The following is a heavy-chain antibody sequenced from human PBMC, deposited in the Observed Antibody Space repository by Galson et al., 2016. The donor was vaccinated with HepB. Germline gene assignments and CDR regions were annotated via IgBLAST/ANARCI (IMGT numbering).Heavy chain of an antibody. J-gene: IGHJ5*02. CDR2: ISGDTTTT. V-gene: IGHV3-23*01. CDR3: AKGGGSTWYISPHFVDP. CDR1: GLTFSNYA. D-gene: IGHD6-13*01. Sequence: SLRLSCAASGLTFSNYAMTWVRQAPGKGLEWVSSISGDTTTTYYADSVKGRFTISRDNSKNTFYLQMNSLRAEDTASYYCAKGGGSTWYISPHFVDPWGQRTLVTVAS.